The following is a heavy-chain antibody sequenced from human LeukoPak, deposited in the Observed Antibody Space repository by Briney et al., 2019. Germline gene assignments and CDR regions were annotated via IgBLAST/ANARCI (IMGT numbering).Heavy chain of an antibody. CDR1: GFTFDDYA. Sequence: GRSLRLSCAASGFTFDDYAMHWVRQAPGKGLELVSGISWNSGSIGYADSVKGRFTISRDNAKNSLYLQMNSLRAEDTDLYYCAKDSVAGTYDYYYGMDVWGQGTTVTVSS. D-gene: IGHD6-19*01. V-gene: IGHV3-9*01. CDR2: ISWNSGSI. CDR3: AKDSVAGTYDYYYGMDV. J-gene: IGHJ6*02.